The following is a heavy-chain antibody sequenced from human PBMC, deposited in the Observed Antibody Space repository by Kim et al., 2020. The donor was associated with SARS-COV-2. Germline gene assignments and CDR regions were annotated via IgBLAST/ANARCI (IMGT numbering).Heavy chain of an antibody. CDR2: IYHSGST. V-gene: IGHV4-38-2*02. CDR3: ASENRKDIVVVPAAIPNWFDP. CDR1: GYSISSGYY. J-gene: IGHJ5*02. D-gene: IGHD2-2*02. Sequence: SETLSLTCTVSGYSISSGYYWGWIRQPPGKGLEWIGSIYHSGSTYYNPSLKSRVTISVDTSKNQFSLKLSSVTAADTAVYYCASENRKDIVVVPAAIPNWFDPWGQGTLVTVSS.